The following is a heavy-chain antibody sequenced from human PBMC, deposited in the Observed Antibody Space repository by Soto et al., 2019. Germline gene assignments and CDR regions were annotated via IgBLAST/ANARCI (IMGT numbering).Heavy chain of an antibody. CDR3: ARDNGEQLVREDYYYYGMGV. Sequence: SETLSLTCAVSGGSISSYYWSWIRQPPGKGLEWNGFIYYIVSTNYNPSLKSRVTISVDTSKNQFSLKLSSVTAADTAVYYCARDNGEQLVREDYYYYGMGVWGQGTTVTVSS. D-gene: IGHD6-13*01. V-gene: IGHV4-59*01. CDR1: GGSISSYY. J-gene: IGHJ6*02. CDR2: IYYIVST.